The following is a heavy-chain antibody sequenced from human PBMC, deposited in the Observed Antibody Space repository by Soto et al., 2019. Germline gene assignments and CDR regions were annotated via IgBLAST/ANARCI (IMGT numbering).Heavy chain of an antibody. CDR1: GFTFKTHA. J-gene: IGHJ6*02. D-gene: IGHD1-26*01. V-gene: IGHV3-30*18. CDR2: IAYDGNEK. Sequence: VQLVESGGGVVQPGTSLRLSCAASGFTFKTHAMHWVRQAPGKGLEWMAVIAYDGNEKFYADSVKGRFTISRDNSKNAPYLQINTLRNEDTAVYYCGKDVGDYVPYYYGVDVWGQGTTVTVSS. CDR3: GKDVGDYVPYYYGVDV.